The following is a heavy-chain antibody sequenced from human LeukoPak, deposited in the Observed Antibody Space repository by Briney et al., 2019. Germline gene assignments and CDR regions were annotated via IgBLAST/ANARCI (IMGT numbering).Heavy chain of an antibody. D-gene: IGHD3-16*01. CDR1: GGSISSGSYY. J-gene: IGHJ4*02. CDR2: IYTSGST. V-gene: IGHV4-61*02. CDR3: ASDLGYDYVWGNPPTVI. Sequence: PSETLSLTCTVSGGSISSGSYYWSWIRQPGGKGLEWIGRIYTSGSTNYNPSLKSRVTISVDTSKNQFSLKLSSVTAADTAVYYCASDLGYDYVWGNPPTVIWGQGTLVTVFS.